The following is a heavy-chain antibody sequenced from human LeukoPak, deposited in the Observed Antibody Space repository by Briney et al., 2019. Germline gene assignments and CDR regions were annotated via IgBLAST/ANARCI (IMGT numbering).Heavy chain of an antibody. V-gene: IGHV4-39*07. CDR3: ARKSVSLEKDGYNYYYYYYMDV. Sequence: PSETLSLTCTVSGGSISSSSYYWGWIRQPPGKGLEWIGSIYYSGSTNYNPSLKSRVTISVDTSKNQFSLKLSSVTAADTAVYYCARKSVSLEKDGYNYYYYYYMDVWGKGTTVTISS. CDR2: IYYSGST. J-gene: IGHJ6*03. CDR1: GGSISSSSYY. D-gene: IGHD5-24*01.